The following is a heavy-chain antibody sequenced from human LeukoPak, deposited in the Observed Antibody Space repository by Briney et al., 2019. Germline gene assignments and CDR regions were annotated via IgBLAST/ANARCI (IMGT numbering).Heavy chain of an antibody. D-gene: IGHD1-14*01. Sequence: SETLSLTCAVYGGSFSGYYWSWIRQPPGKGLEWIGEINHSGSTNYNPSLKSRVTISVDTSKNQFSLKLSSATAADTAVYYCARGRTLDYWGQGTLVTVSS. CDR1: GGSFSGYY. J-gene: IGHJ4*02. V-gene: IGHV4-34*01. CDR2: INHSGST. CDR3: ARGRTLDY.